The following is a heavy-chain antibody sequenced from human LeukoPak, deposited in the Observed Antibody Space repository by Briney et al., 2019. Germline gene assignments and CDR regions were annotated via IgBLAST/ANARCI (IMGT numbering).Heavy chain of an antibody. CDR2: IYTSGST. J-gene: IGHJ3*02. CDR1: GASITSYY. CDR3: AKYSSSSLRAFDI. Sequence: SETLSLTCTVSGASITSYYWSWIRQPAGKGLEWIGRIYTSGSTNYNPSLKSRVTTSVDTSKNQFSLNLSSVTAADTAVYYCAKYSSSSLRAFDIWGQGTMVTVSS. V-gene: IGHV4-4*07. D-gene: IGHD6-13*01.